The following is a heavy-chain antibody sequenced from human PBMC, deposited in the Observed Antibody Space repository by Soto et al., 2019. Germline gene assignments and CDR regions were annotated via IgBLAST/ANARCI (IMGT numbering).Heavy chain of an antibody. V-gene: IGHV1-2*04. D-gene: IGHD3-3*01. CDR1: GYTFTGYY. J-gene: IGHJ4*02. CDR2: INPNSGGT. CDR3: ARQPYDFWSGYGTNFDY. Sequence: PSVKVSCKASGYTFTGYYMHWVRQAPGQGLEWMGWINPNSGGTNYAQKFQGWVTMTRDTSISTAYMELSRLRSDDTAVYYCARQPYDFWSGYGTNFDYWGQGTLVTVSS.